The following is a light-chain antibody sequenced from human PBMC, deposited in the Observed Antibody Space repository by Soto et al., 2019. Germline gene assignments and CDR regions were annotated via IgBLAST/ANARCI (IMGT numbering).Light chain of an antibody. CDR2: GAS. V-gene: IGKV3-15*01. CDR1: QDVSTN. Sequence: ETVMTQSPDTLSVSPGESATLSCRASQDVSTNLAWFHHKPGQTPRLVLYGASKRATGIPARFSGSGSGRHFTLTMSSLQSEDFGVYYCQHYNNWPPYSFGQGTKVDIK. CDR3: QHYNNWPPYS. J-gene: IGKJ2*03.